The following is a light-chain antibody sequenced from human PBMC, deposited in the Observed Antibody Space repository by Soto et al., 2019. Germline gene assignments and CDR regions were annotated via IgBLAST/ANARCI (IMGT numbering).Light chain of an antibody. V-gene: IGKV3-11*01. CDR1: QRVSSN. CDR3: QQRSNWPLT. J-gene: IGKJ4*01. CDR2: DAS. Sequence: EIVMTQSPVTLSVSPGERATLSCRASQRVSSNVAWYQQKPGQAPRLLIYDASNRATGIPARFSGSGSGTDFTLTISSLEPEDFAVYYCQQRSNWPLTFGGGTKVDIK.